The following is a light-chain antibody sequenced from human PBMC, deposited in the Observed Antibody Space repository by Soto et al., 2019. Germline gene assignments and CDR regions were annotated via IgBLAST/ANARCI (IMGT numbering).Light chain of an antibody. CDR2: DAS. CDR1: QSVSSY. CDR3: QQRSNW. V-gene: IGKV3-11*01. Sequence: EIALTQSPATLSLSPGERATLSCRASQSVSSYLAWYQQKPGQAPRLLIYDASNRATGIPARFSGSGSGTDFTLTISSLEPEDFAVYYCQQRSNWFGQGTRLEIK. J-gene: IGKJ5*01.